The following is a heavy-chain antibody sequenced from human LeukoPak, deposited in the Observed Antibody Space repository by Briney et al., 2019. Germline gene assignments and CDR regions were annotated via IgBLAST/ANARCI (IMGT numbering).Heavy chain of an antibody. Sequence: SETLSLTCTVSGGSIGNDGYYWNWLRQHPGRGLEWIAFIYYSGAASYNPSLKSRVTISVDTSTNQFSLKLTSVTAADTAVYFCARGRDYGFSGYSWGQGTLVTVSS. CDR3: ARGRDYGFSGYS. D-gene: IGHD3-10*01. CDR2: IYYSGAA. V-gene: IGHV4-31*03. CDR1: GGSIGNDGYY. J-gene: IGHJ4*02.